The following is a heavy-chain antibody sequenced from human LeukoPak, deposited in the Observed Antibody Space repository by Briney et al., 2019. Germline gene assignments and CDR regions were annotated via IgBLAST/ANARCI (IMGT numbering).Heavy chain of an antibody. CDR2: FDPEDGET. Sequence: ASVKVSCKVSGYTLTELSMHWVRQAPGKGLEWMGGFDPEDGETIYAQKFQGRVTMTEDTSTDTAYMELSRLRSDDTAVYYCARGVTIFGVVIFDYWGQGTLVTVSS. V-gene: IGHV1-24*01. J-gene: IGHJ4*02. D-gene: IGHD3-3*01. CDR1: GYTLTELS. CDR3: ARGVTIFGVVIFDY.